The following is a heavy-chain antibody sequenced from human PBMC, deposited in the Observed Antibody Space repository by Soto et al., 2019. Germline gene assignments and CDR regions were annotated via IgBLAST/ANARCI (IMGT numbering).Heavy chain of an antibody. D-gene: IGHD1-26*01. CDR3: VRGATHRTWFDP. CDR2: IVPIVDTS. V-gene: IGHV1-69*13. J-gene: IGHJ5*02. Sequence: ASVKVSCKTSGGTFSSYAISWVRQAPGQGLEWMGGIVPIVDTSTYAQKFQGRVTITADESTSTVYMELSSLRDEDTAVYYCVRGATHRTWFDPWGQGTLVTVSS. CDR1: GGTFSSYA.